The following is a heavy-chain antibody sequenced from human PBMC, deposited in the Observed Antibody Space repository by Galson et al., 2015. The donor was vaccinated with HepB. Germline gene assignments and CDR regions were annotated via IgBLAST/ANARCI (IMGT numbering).Heavy chain of an antibody. CDR1: GYTFTSYY. Sequence: SVKVSCKASGYTFTSYYMHWVRQAPGQGLERMGIINPSGGSTSYAQKFQGRVTMTRDTSTSTVYMELSSLRSEDTAVYYCARELWFGELSYYFDYWGQGTLVTVSS. D-gene: IGHD3-10*01. J-gene: IGHJ4*02. CDR2: INPSGGST. V-gene: IGHV1-46*01. CDR3: ARELWFGELSYYFDY.